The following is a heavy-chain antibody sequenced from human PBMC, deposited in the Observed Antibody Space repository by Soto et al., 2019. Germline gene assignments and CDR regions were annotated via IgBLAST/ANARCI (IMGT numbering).Heavy chain of an antibody. CDR2: FDPEDGET. Sequence: ASVKVSCKVSGYTLTELSMHWVRQAPGKGLEWMGGFDPEDGETIYAQKFQGRVTMTEDTSTDTAYMELSSLRSEDTAVYYCATAGIVGATKTPYYYYGMDVWGQGTKVTVYS. D-gene: IGHD1-26*01. V-gene: IGHV1-24*01. CDR3: ATAGIVGATKTPYYYYGMDV. J-gene: IGHJ6*02. CDR1: GYTLTELS.